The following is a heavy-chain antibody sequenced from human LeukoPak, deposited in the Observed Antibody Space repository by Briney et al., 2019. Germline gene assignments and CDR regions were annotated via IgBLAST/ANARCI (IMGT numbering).Heavy chain of an antibody. J-gene: IGHJ4*02. Sequence: SQTLSLTCTVSGGSISSGSYYWSWIRQPAGKGLEWIGRIYTSGSTNYNPSLKSRVTISVDTSKNQFSLKLSSVTAADTAVYYCASSDFWSGYSAPNSYWGQGTLVTVSS. CDR3: ASSDFWSGYSAPNSY. CDR2: IYTSGST. CDR1: GGSISSGSYY. V-gene: IGHV4-61*02. D-gene: IGHD3-3*01.